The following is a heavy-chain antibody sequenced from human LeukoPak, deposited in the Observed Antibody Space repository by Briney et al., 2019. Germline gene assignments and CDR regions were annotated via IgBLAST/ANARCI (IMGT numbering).Heavy chain of an antibody. CDR3: ASPIVGAMVG. V-gene: IGHV3-21*01. J-gene: IGHJ4*02. D-gene: IGHD1-26*01. CDR2: ISSSSSYI. CDR1: GLTFSDVW. Sequence: GGSLRLSCVVSGLTFSDVWMTWVRQAPGKGLEWVSSISSSSSYIYYADSVKGRFTISRDNAKNSLYLQMNSLRAEDTAVYYCASPIVGAMVGWGQGTLVTVSS.